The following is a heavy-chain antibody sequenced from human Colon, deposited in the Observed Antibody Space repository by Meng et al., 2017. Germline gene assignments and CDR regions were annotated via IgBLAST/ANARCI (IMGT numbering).Heavy chain of an antibody. D-gene: IGHD6-19*01. Sequence: QITLKESGPTLLKPTQTLTLTCTFSVFSLSNSEVGVGWIRQPPGKALEWLALIYWDDDKRYSPSLRGRLTITKDTSRDQVVLTMTDMAPDDTATYFCAHHTPGVAVTGTPYNWFDPWGQGTLVTVSS. J-gene: IGHJ5*02. CDR3: AHHTPGVAVTGTPYNWFDP. V-gene: IGHV2-5*02. CDR2: IYWDDDK. CDR1: VFSLSNSEVG.